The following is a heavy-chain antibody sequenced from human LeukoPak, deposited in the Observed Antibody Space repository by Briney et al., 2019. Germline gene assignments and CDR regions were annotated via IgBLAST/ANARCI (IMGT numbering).Heavy chain of an antibody. CDR3: ARLTTRATARDTGFDY. J-gene: IGHJ4*02. CDR1: GYSISSGYY. CDR2: IYHSGST. V-gene: IGHV4-38-2*02. D-gene: IGHD1-14*01. Sequence: MTSETLSLTCTVSGYSISSGYYWGWIRQPPGKGLEWIGSIYHSGSTYYNPSLKSRVTISVDTSKNQFSLKLSSVTAADTAVYYCARLTTRATARDTGFDYWGQGTLVTVSS.